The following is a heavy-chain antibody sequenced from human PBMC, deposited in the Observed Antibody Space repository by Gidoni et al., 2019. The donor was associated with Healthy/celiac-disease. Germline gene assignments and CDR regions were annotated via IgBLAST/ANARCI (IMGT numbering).Heavy chain of an antibody. CDR1: GGTFSSYA. Sequence: QVQLVQSGAEVKKPGSSVKVSCKASGGTFSSYAISWVRQAPGQGLEWMGGIIPIFGTANYAQKFQGRVTITADESTSTAYMELSSLRSEDTAVYYCARSGVVPAAQSYYYYGMDVWGQGTTVTVSS. CDR2: IIPIFGTA. J-gene: IGHJ6*02. CDR3: ARSGVVPAAQSYYYYGMDV. V-gene: IGHV1-69*01. D-gene: IGHD2-2*01.